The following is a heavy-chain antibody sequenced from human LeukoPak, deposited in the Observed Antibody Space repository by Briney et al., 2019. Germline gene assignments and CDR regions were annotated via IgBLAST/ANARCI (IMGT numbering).Heavy chain of an antibody. D-gene: IGHD6-6*01. CDR3: AKAAEQFVSRSLDL. J-gene: IGHJ5*02. V-gene: IGHV3-30-3*01. Sequence: GRSLRLSCAASGFTFSSYAMHWVRRAPGKGLEWVAVISYDGSNKYYADSVKGRFTISRDNSKNTLYLQMDSLGAEDTAVYYCAKAAEQFVSRSLDLWGQGTLVTVSS. CDR1: GFTFSSYA. CDR2: ISYDGSNK.